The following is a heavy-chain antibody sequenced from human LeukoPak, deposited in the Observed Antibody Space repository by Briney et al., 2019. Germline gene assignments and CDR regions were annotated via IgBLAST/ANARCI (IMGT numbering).Heavy chain of an antibody. CDR2: ISYDGSNK. D-gene: IGHD5-18*01. Sequence: GGSLRLSCAASGFTFSSYAMHWVRQAPGKGLEWAAVISYDGSNKYYADSVKGRFTISRDNSKNTLYLQMNSLRAEDTAVYYCARDAAAYSYAFDYWGQGTLVTVSS. CDR3: ARDAAAYSYAFDY. J-gene: IGHJ4*02. CDR1: GFTFSSYA. V-gene: IGHV3-30-3*01.